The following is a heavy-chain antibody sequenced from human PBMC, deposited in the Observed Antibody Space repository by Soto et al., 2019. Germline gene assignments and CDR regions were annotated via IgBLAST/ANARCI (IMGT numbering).Heavy chain of an antibody. CDR1: GFTFSHYW. CDR2: IKEDGSQN. J-gene: IGHJ4*02. D-gene: IGHD3-10*01. Sequence: VQLVESGGDLVQPGGSLRLSCAVSGFTFSHYWMTWVRQAQGKGLEWVANIKEDGSQNNYVDSVKGRFTVSRDNAKNSLYLQMNSLRAEDTAVYYCARSGSEVDYWGQGTLVIVSS. V-gene: IGHV3-7*01. CDR3: ARSGSEVDY.